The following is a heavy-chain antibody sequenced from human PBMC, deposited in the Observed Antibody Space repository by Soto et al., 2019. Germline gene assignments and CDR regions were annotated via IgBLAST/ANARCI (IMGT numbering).Heavy chain of an antibody. J-gene: IGHJ4*02. CDR1: GYTFTAYA. CDR2: IKPANGNT. D-gene: IGHD2-21*02. V-gene: IGHV1-3*05. CDR3: TRTAISPYGRLIGPFDY. Sequence: QVQLAQSGAEERKPGASVKVSCEATGYTFTAYAMHWVRQAPGQRLKWMGWIKPANGNTKYAQKLQGRLTITIHTSANTMYMEPSSLPTKDTAMYYCTRTAISPYGRLIGPFDYWGQGNLVTVSS.